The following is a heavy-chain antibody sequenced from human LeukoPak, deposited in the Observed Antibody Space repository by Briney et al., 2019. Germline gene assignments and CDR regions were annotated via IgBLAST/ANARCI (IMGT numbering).Heavy chain of an antibody. CDR1: GFSVGSKY. CDR2: IYTSGTT. Sequence: GGSLRLSCAASGFSVGSKYVSWVRQAPGKGLEWVSVIYTSGTTYYADSVKGRFTISRDNSKNTLYLQMNSLRDEDTAVYYCARDLNGVRTFDIWGQGTMVTVSS. J-gene: IGHJ3*02. D-gene: IGHD2-8*01. V-gene: IGHV3-53*01. CDR3: ARDLNGVRTFDI.